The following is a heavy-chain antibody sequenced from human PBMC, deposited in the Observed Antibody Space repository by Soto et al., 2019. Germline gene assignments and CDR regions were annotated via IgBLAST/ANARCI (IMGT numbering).Heavy chain of an antibody. D-gene: IGHD4-4*01. Sequence: QVQLVESGGGVVQPGRSLRLSCAASGFTFSSYAMHWVRQAPGKGLEWVAVISYDGSNKYYADSVKGRFTISRDNSKNTLYLQMNSLRAEDTAVYYCAREDDYSNYESYYYGMDVWGQGTTVTVSS. CDR2: ISYDGSNK. CDR3: AREDDYSNYESYYYGMDV. V-gene: IGHV3-30-3*01. J-gene: IGHJ6*02. CDR1: GFTFSSYA.